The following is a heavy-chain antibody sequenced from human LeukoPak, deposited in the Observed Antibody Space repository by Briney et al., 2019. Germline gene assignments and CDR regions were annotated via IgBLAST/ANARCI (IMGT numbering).Heavy chain of an antibody. CDR2: FYYSGST. J-gene: IGHJ4*02. D-gene: IGHD4-23*01. CDR1: GGSISTYS. V-gene: IGHV4-59*01. Sequence: PSESLSLTCTVSGGSISTYSWSWIRQPPGKGLDWIGSFYYSGSTTYNPSLRRRVTISLDTSKNQISLRLSSVTAADTAVYYCARGGNALDYWGQGTLVTVSS. CDR3: ARGGNALDY.